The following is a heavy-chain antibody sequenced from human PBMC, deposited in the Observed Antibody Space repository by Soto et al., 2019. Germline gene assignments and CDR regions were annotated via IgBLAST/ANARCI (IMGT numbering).Heavy chain of an antibody. D-gene: IGHD3-22*01. CDR1: GGTFSKDA. CDR2: TIPMFGTP. Sequence: GASVKVSCKASGGTFSKDAFSGVRQAPGQGLEWLGGTIPMFGTPNYAQKFQGRVAISADESTATVYMELSSLRSEDTAVYFCARPLRDRNYYYGMAVWGQGTTVTVSS. CDR3: ARPLRDRNYYYGMAV. V-gene: IGHV1-69*13. J-gene: IGHJ6*02.